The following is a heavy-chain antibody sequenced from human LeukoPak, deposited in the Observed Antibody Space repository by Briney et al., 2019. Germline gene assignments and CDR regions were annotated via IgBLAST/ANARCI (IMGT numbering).Heavy chain of an antibody. CDR1: GFTFSSYS. CDR2: ISSSSSYI. Sequence: GGSLRLSCAASGFTFSSYSMNWVRQAPVKGLEWVSSISSSSSYIYYADSVKGRFTISRDNAKNSLYLQMNSLRAEDTAVYYCAFDPLSYRDQRSLAWGQGTLVTVSS. V-gene: IGHV3-21*01. J-gene: IGHJ4*02. CDR3: AFDPLSYRDQRSLA. D-gene: IGHD2-2*01.